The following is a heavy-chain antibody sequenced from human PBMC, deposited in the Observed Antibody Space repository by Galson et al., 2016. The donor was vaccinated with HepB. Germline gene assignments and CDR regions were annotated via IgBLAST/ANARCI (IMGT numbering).Heavy chain of an antibody. V-gene: IGHV1-2*04. CDR2: INPNSGGT. CDR3: ARDEYGTASGMDV. CDR1: GYTFIGYY. J-gene: IGHJ6*02. D-gene: IGHD4-17*01. Sequence: SVKVSCKASGYTFIGYYIHWVRQVPGLGLEWMGWINPNSGGTTYSQKFQGWVTMTSDTPISTAYMEPSRLRSDDTAVYYCARDEYGTASGMDVWGQGTTVTVSS.